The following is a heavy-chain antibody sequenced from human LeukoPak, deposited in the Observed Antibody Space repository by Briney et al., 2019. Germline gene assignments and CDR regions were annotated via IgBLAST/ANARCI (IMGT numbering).Heavy chain of an antibody. CDR2: ISGSGGST. V-gene: IGHV3-23*01. CDR1: GFTFSCYA. CDR3: SKERGFYYDSSGYDY. J-gene: IGHJ4*02. D-gene: IGHD3-22*01. Sequence: GGSLRLYCAASGFTFSCYAMSWVRQATGKGLEWVSDISGSGGSTYYADSVKGRFTISRDNSKNTVYLEMNSLRAEDTDVYYCSKERGFYYDSSGYDYWGQGALVTVSS.